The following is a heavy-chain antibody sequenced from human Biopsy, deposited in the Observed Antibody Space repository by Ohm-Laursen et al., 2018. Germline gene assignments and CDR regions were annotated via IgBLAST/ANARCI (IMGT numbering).Heavy chain of an antibody. CDR3: AKDYRDSRGIFGIVVVRPLDY. V-gene: IGHV3-30*18. D-gene: IGHD3-22*01. J-gene: IGHJ4*02. CDR1: GFTFSSYG. Sequence: SLRLSCAASGFTFSSYGMRWVRQAPGKGLEWVATMSYDGTQKYYGDSVKGRFTISRDNSKNTLYLQMNSLRAEDTAVYYCAKDYRDSRGIFGIVVVRPLDYWGQGSLVTVSS. CDR2: MSYDGTQK.